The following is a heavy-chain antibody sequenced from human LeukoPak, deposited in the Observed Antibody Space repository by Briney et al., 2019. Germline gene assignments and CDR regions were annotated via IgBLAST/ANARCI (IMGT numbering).Heavy chain of an antibody. CDR2: IYYSGST. V-gene: IGHV4-61*01. CDR3: ARGRGWSVY. Sequence: KSSETLSLTCTVSGYSISSGYYWSWIRQPPGKGLEWIGYIYYSGSTNYNPSLKSRVTISVDTSKNQFSLKLSSVTAADTAVYYCARGRGWSVYWGQGTLVTVSS. J-gene: IGHJ4*02. D-gene: IGHD6-19*01. CDR1: GYSISSGYY.